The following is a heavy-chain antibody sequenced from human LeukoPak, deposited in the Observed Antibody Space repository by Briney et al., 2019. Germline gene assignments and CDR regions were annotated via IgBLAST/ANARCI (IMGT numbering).Heavy chain of an antibody. V-gene: IGHV1-2*02. Sequence: ASVKVSCKASGYTFTGYYMHWVRQAPGQGLEWMGWINPNSGGTNYAQKFQGRVTMTRDTSISTAYMELSRLRSDDTAVYYCATRGGKWFGESHGYYYYMDVWGKGTTVTVSS. CDR3: ATRGGKWFGESHGYYYYMDV. CDR2: INPNSGGT. J-gene: IGHJ6*03. D-gene: IGHD3-10*01. CDR1: GYTFTGYY.